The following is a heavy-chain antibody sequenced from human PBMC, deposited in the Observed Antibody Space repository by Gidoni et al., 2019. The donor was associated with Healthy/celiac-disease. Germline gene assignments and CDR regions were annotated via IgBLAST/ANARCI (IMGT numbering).Heavy chain of an antibody. CDR1: GFPFRDYY. Sequence: QVQLVESGGGLVKPGGSLRLSCAASGFPFRDYYMSWIRQAPGKGLEWVSYISSSGSTIYYADSVKGRFTISRDNAKNSLYLQMNSLRAEDTAVYYCARDLYYYDSSGYPAGYWGQGTLVTVSS. D-gene: IGHD3-22*01. CDR2: ISSSGSTI. V-gene: IGHV3-11*01. CDR3: ARDLYYYDSSGYPAGY. J-gene: IGHJ4*02.